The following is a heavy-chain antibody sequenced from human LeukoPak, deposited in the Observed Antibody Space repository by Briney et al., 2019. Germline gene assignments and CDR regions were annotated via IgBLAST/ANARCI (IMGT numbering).Heavy chain of an antibody. Sequence: PGGSLRLSCAASGFTFSSYSMNWVRQAPGKGLEWVSSISSSSSYIYYADSVKGRFTISRDNAKNSLYLQMNSLRAEDTAVYYCARAYYDSSGYYLLDYWGQGTLVTVSS. CDR1: GFTFSSYS. V-gene: IGHV3-21*01. CDR3: ARAYYDSSGYYLLDY. J-gene: IGHJ4*02. D-gene: IGHD3-22*01. CDR2: ISSSSSYI.